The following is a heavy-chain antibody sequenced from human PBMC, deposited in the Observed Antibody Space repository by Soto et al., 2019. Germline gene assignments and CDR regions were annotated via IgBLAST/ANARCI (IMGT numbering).Heavy chain of an antibody. J-gene: IGHJ6*02. Sequence: ASVKVSCKASGYTFTGYYMHWVRQAPGQGLEWMGWINPNSGGTNYAQKFQGWVTMTRDTSISTAYMELSRLRSDDTAVYYCARDPLPLLTTAYGMDVWGQGTTVTVSS. D-gene: IGHD4-17*01. V-gene: IGHV1-2*04. CDR2: INPNSGGT. CDR1: GYTFTGYY. CDR3: ARDPLPLLTTAYGMDV.